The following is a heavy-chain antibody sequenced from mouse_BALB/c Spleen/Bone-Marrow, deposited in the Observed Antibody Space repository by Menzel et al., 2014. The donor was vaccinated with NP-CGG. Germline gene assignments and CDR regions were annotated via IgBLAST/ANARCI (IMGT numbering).Heavy chain of an antibody. V-gene: IGHV1-18*01. CDR1: GYTFTEYT. CDR2: INSNNGGN. CDR3: ARSKGIRGAMDY. Sequence: VHVKQSGPELVKPGASVKISSKTSGYTFTEYTMHWVKQSHGKSLEWIGGINSNNGGNSYNQRFKGKVTLTVDKSSSTAYMELRSLTFEDSAVYYCARSKGIRGAMDYWGQGTSVTVSS. J-gene: IGHJ4*01.